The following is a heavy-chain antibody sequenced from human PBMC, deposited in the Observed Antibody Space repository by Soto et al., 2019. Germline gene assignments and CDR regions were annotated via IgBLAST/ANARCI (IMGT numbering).Heavy chain of an antibody. CDR2: ISGSGGNT. D-gene: IGHD6-19*01. CDR1: GFTFSIYA. CDR3: AKPLSGWYSRLDY. Sequence: GGSLRLSCAASGFTFSIYAMSWVRQAPGKGLEWVSGISGSGGNTYYADSVKGRFTISRDNSKNTLYLQMNSLRAEDTAVYYCAKPLSGWYSRLDYWAQGNLVPVSS. V-gene: IGHV3-23*01. J-gene: IGHJ4*02.